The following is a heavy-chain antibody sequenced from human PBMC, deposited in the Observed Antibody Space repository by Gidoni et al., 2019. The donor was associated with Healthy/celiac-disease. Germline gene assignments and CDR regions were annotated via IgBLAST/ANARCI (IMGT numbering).Heavy chain of an antibody. V-gene: IGHV4-34*01. CDR3: AGEDYDFWSGYSLVGGANDY. J-gene: IGHJ4*02. D-gene: IGHD3-3*01. CDR2: INHSGST. Sequence: LEWIGEINHSGSTNYNPSLKSRVTISVDTSKNQFSLKLSSVTAADTAVYYCAGEDYDFWSGYSLVGGANDYWGQGTLVTVSS.